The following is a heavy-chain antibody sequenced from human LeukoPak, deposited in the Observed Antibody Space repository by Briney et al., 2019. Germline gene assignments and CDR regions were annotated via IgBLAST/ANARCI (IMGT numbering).Heavy chain of an antibody. CDR3: AKDRDSYDIFDY. CDR1: GFTFSSYA. Sequence: GGSLRLSCAASGFTFSSYAMSWVRQAPGKGLEWVSYISSSGSTIYYADSVKGRFTISRDNAKNSLYLQMNSLRAEDTAVYYRAKDRDSYDIFDYWGQGTLVTVSS. J-gene: IGHJ4*02. V-gene: IGHV3-48*03. D-gene: IGHD5-18*01. CDR2: ISSSGSTI.